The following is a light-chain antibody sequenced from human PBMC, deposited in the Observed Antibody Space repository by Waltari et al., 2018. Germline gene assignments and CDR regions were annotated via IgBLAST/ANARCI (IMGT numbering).Light chain of an antibody. CDR2: DDD. CDR1: SRSSASSY. J-gene: IGLJ2*01. CDR3: QSYDDTTNQV. V-gene: IGLV6-57*04. Sequence: NFMLTQPPSVSESPGKTVTISCTRSSRSSASSYVKWYQQRPGSAPTTVIYDDDLRPSGVPDRFSGSIDSSSNSASLTISGLKTEDEADYYCQSYDDTTNQVFGGGTKLTVL.